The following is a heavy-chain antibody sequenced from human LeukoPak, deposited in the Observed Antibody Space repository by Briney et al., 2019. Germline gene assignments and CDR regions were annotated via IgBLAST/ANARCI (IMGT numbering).Heavy chain of an antibody. V-gene: IGHV7-4-1*01. CDR1: GYTFTSYA. CDR3: ARGGFGEFPNWFDP. J-gene: IGHJ5*02. Sequence: ASVKVSCKASGYTFTSYAMNWVRQAPGQGLEWMGWINTNTENPTYAQGFTGRFVFSLDTSVSTAYLQICSLKAEDTAVYYCARGGFGEFPNWFDPWGQGTLVTVSS. CDR2: INTNTENP. D-gene: IGHD3-10*01.